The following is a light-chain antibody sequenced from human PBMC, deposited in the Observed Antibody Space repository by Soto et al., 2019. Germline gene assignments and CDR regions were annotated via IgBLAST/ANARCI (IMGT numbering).Light chain of an antibody. CDR2: WAS. Sequence: DIVMTQSPDSLAVSLGERATINCKSSQNVLNRANDKNYIAWYQQKPGQPPKLVIYWASTRESDVPDRFSGSGSATDFTLTISSLQAGDVAVYFCQQYFNTPLTFGGGTKVEIK. J-gene: IGKJ4*01. CDR1: QNVLNRANDKNY. CDR3: QQYFNTPLT. V-gene: IGKV4-1*01.